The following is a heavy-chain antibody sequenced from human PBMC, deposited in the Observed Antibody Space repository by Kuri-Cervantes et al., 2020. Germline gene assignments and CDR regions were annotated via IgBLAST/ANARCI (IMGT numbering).Heavy chain of an antibody. D-gene: IGHD3-3*01. CDR3: ARARRFFGYYFDY. CDR1: GFTFSSYS. CDR2: ISSSSSYI. J-gene: IGHJ4*02. V-gene: IGHV3-21*01. Sequence: GESLKISCAASGFTFSSYSMNWVRQAPGKGLEWVSSISSSSSYIYYADSVKGRFTISRDNAKNPLYLQMNSLRAEDTAVYYCARARRFFGYYFDYWGQGTLVTVSS.